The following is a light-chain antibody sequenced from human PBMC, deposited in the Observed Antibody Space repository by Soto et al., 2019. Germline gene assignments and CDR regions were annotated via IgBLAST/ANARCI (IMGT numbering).Light chain of an antibody. CDR3: QVWDSSSDPWV. CDR1: NIGSKS. J-gene: IGLJ3*02. V-gene: IGLV3-21*04. CDR2: YDS. Sequence: YELTQPPSVSVAPGKTARITCGGNNIGSKSVHWYQQKPGQAPVLVIYYDSDRPSGIPERFSGYNSGNTATLTISSVEAGDEADYYCQVWDSSSDPWVFGGGSKLTV.